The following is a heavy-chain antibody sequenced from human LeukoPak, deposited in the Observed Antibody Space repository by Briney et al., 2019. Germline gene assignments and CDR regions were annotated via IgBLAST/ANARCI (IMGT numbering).Heavy chain of an antibody. CDR3: AKRHMGLAVAGLFDF. D-gene: IGHD6-19*01. CDR1: GFTFSDYA. CDR2: IGGSAGST. V-gene: IGHV3-23*01. Sequence: GGSLRLSCAASGFTFSDYAMTWVRQAPGKGLEWVSAIGGSAGSTYYVDSVKGRFTISRDNSKNTLYLQMNSLRSEDTAVYYCAKRHMGLAVAGLFDFWGQGTLVTVSS. J-gene: IGHJ4*02.